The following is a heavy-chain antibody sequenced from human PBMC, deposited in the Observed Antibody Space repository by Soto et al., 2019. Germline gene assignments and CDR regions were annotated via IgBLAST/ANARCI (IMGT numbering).Heavy chain of an antibody. CDR1: GFTFSSYA. D-gene: IGHD3-22*01. CDR3: ARDYYDSSGCLGY. V-gene: IGHV3-30-3*01. J-gene: IGHJ4*02. Sequence: QVQLVEAGGGVGQPGRSLRLSCAASGFTFSSYAMHWVRQAPGKGLEWVAVISYDGSNKYYADSVKGRFTISRDNSKNTLYLQMNSLRAEDTAVYYCARDYYDSSGCLGYWGQGTLVTVSS. CDR2: ISYDGSNK.